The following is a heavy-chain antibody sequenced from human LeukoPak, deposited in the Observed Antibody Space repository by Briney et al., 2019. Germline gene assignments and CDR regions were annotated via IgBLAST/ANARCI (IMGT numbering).Heavy chain of an antibody. CDR1: GFTFSSYW. J-gene: IGHJ5*02. V-gene: IGHV3-74*01. CDR2: ITTDGSGT. CDR3: ARVSRWFDP. Sequence: GGSLRLSCAAFGFTFSSYWMHWVRQAPGKGLVWVSRITTDGSGTTYADSVKGRFTISRDNAKNMLYLQMNSLRAEDTAVYYCARVSRWFDPWGQGTLVTVSS.